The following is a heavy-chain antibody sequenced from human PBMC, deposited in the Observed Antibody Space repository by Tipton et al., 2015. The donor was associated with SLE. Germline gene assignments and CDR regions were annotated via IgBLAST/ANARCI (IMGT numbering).Heavy chain of an antibody. CDR3: ARGYQLPLGPYYYDYMDV. CDR1: GGSIGSFS. V-gene: IGHV4-59*01. CDR2: IYNSVPG. Sequence: TLSLTCTVSGGSIGSFSWTWIRQPPGKGLEWMGYIYNSVPGNYNPSLKSRLTISVDTSKNQFSLKLSSVTAADTAVYYCARGYQLPLGPYYYDYMDVWGKGTTVTVSS. J-gene: IGHJ6*03. D-gene: IGHD2-2*01.